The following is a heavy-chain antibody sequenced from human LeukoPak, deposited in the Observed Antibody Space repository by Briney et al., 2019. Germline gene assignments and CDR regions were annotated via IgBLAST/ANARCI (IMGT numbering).Heavy chain of an antibody. CDR2: ISWNSGSI. Sequence: GGSLRLSCAASGFTFDDYAMHWVRQAPGKGLEWVSGISWNSGSIGYADSVKGRFTISRDNAKNSLYLQMNSLRAEDRALYYCAKDFGAAAGFGFDYWGQGTLVTVSS. CDR3: AKDFGAAAGFGFDY. D-gene: IGHD6-13*01. CDR1: GFTFDDYA. V-gene: IGHV3-9*01. J-gene: IGHJ4*02.